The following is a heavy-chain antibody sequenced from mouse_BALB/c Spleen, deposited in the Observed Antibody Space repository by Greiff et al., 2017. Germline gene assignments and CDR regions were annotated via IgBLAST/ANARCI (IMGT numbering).Heavy chain of an antibody. CDR3: ARGYGNYADY. Sequence: LQQPGAELVKPGASVKMSCKASGYTFTSYNMHWVKQTPGQGLEWIGAIYPGNGDTSYNQKFKGKATLTADKSSSTAYMQLSSLTSEDSAVYYCARGYGNYADYWGQGTTLTVSS. V-gene: IGHV1-12*01. D-gene: IGHD2-10*02. J-gene: IGHJ2*01. CDR1: GYTFTSYN. CDR2: IYPGNGDT.